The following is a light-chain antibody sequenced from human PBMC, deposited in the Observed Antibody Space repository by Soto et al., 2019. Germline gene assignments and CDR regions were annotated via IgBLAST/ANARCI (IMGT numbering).Light chain of an antibody. CDR3: QQFGTSPLT. J-gene: IGKJ4*01. CDR2: GAS. V-gene: IGKV3-20*01. CDR1: QSVGSSY. Sequence: ELVLTQSPCTLSLSPGESATLSCRASQSVGSSYLAWYQQKPGQAPRLLIYGASIRATGIPDRFSGTGSGTDFTLTVSRLEPEDFAVYYCQQFGTSPLTFGGGTKVEIK.